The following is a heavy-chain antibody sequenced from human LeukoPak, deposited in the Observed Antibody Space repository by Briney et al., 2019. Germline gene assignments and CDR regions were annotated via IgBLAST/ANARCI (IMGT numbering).Heavy chain of an antibody. J-gene: IGHJ4*02. CDR3: ARDSGIAGYYFDY. CDR1: GFTFSSFW. V-gene: IGHV3-7*01. D-gene: IGHD6-13*01. Sequence: GGSLRLSCAASGFTFSSFWMSLVRQAPGQGLEWVANIQQDGSERYYVDSVKGRFTISRDNAKNSLYLQMDSLTAEDTAVYYCARDSGIAGYYFDYWGQGSLVTVSS. CDR2: IQQDGSER.